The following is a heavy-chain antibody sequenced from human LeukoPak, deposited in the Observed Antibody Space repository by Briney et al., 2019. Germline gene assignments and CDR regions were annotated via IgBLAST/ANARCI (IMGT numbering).Heavy chain of an antibody. CDR3: AREGQQPNLYYYYGMDV. CDR1: GYTFTGYY. V-gene: IGHV1-2*02. J-gene: IGHJ6*02. CDR2: INPNSGGT. Sequence: ASVKVSCKASGYTFTGYYMHWVRQAPGQGLEWMGWINPNSGGTNYAQKFQGRVTMTRDTSISTAYMELSRLGSDDTAVYYCAREGQQPNLYYYYGMDVWGQGTTVTVSS. D-gene: IGHD6-13*01.